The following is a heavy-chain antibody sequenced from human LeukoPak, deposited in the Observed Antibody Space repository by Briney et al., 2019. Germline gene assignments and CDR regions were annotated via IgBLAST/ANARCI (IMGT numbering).Heavy chain of an antibody. Sequence: PSETLSLTCTVSGGSISRYYWSWIRQPPGKGLELIGYIYYIGSTNYNPSLKSRVTISADTSKNQFSLKLGSVTAADTAVYYCATNSSGDSSGYDYWGQGTLVTVSS. J-gene: IGHJ4*02. CDR3: ATNSSGDSSGYDY. CDR1: GGSISRYY. V-gene: IGHV4-59*08. CDR2: IYYIGST. D-gene: IGHD3-22*01.